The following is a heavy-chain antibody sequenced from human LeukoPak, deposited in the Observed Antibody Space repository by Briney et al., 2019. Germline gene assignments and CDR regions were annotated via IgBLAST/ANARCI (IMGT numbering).Heavy chain of an antibody. D-gene: IGHD3-10*02. V-gene: IGHV3-21*01. J-gene: IGHJ6*04. CDR1: GFTFSGST. Sequence: GGSLRLSCAASGFTFSGSTMNWVRQAPGKGLEWVSFISISSSYIYYADSVRGRFTISRDNAKNSLYLQMNSLRAYDTAVYDCAELGITMIGGVWGKGTTVTIYS. CDR2: ISISSSYI. CDR3: AELGITMIGGV.